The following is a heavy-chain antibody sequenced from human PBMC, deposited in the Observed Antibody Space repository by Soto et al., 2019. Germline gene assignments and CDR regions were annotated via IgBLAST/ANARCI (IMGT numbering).Heavy chain of an antibody. V-gene: IGHV3-53*01. CDR1: GFTVSTNY. Sequence: EVQLVGSGGGLIQPGGSLRLSCTASGFTVSTNYMAWVRRDAGKGLEWVSVIFASGKTYYADAVKGRFTVSRDNSQNTLFLQMSSLTVEDTAVYYCAGESPGFYGMSFDLWGQGTVVTVSS. J-gene: IGHJ3*01. CDR3: AGESPGFYGMSFDL. CDR2: IFASGKT. D-gene: IGHD3-22*01.